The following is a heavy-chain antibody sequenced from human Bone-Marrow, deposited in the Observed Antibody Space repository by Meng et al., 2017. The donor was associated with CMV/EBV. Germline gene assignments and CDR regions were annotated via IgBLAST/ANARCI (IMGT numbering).Heavy chain of an antibody. CDR3: ARGRCTYSSCYFDY. V-gene: IGHV1-46*02. CDR1: GFSFNDSS. D-gene: IGHD3-22*01. CDR2: VTPSGDTT. Sequence: QLRLVPGGGRMKGTGASVKVFCTGAGFSFNDSSVRWVRQAPGQGLEWLGIVTPSGDTTVYAQKFQGRLTLTRDTSTSTDYMELSSLRSEDTAIYHCARGRCTYSSCYFDYWGQGTLVTVSS. J-gene: IGHJ4*02.